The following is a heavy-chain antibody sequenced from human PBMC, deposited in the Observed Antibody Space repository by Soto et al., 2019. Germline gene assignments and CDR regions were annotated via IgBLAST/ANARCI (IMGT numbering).Heavy chain of an antibody. J-gene: IGHJ4*02. CDR2: IVVGSGHT. Sequence: QMQLAQSGPEVKKPGTSVKVSCKASGFTFTNSAIQWVRQARGQRLEWMGWIVVGSGHTNYAQKSQERLTITRDMSTSTAYMELSSLTLEDTAVYYCAAVQGGGATFHFWGPGTLVTVSS. CDR3: AAVQGGGATFHF. CDR1: GFTFTNSA. V-gene: IGHV1-58*02. D-gene: IGHD1-26*01.